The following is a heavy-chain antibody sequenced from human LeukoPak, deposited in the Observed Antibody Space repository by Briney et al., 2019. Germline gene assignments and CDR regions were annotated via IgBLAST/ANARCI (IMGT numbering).Heavy chain of an antibody. J-gene: IGHJ6*02. V-gene: IGHV3-21*04. CDR1: GFTFSSYS. D-gene: IGHD6-13*01. CDR3: ARDRPGQQLVLFYYYGMDV. Sequence: GGSLRLSCAASGFTFSSYSMNWVRQAPGKGLEWVSSISSSSSYIYYADSVKGRFTISRDIAKNSLYLQMNSLRAEDTAVYYCARDRPGQQLVLFYYYGMDVWGQGTTVTVSS. CDR2: ISSSSSYI.